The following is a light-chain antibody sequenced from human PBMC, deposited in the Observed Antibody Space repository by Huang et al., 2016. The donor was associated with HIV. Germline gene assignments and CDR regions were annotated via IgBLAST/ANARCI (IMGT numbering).Light chain of an antibody. V-gene: IGKV1-5*03. CDR2: KTS. CDR3: QQYNSFPGT. J-gene: IGKJ1*01. CDR1: HSISSS. Sequence: DIQMTQSPSTLSASVGDRVTITCRASHSISSSLAWYQQKPGKAPKLLIYKTSTLHSGVPSRFSGRGSGTEFTLTISSLQLDDFATYYCQQYNSFPGTFGQGTKVEIK.